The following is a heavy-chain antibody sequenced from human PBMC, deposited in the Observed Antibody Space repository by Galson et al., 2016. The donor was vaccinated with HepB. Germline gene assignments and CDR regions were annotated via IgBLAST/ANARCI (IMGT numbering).Heavy chain of an antibody. CDR2: INAGNGYT. D-gene: IGHD1-26*01. V-gene: IGHV1-3*01. Sequence: SVKVSCKASEYTFTDYAMHWVRQAPGQRLEWMGWINAGNGYTKYSQKFQGRVTIPRDTSANTIYMELSSLTSEDTAVYYCARDAQYSGSYYFDYWGQGTLVTVSS. CDR3: ARDAQYSGSYYFDY. CDR1: EYTFTDYA. J-gene: IGHJ4*02.